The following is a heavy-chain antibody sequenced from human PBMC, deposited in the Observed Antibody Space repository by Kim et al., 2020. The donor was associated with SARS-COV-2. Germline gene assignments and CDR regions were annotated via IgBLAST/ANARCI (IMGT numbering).Heavy chain of an antibody. CDR3: ARDPLTYYYDSSGYYYEYYFDY. J-gene: IGHJ4*02. CDR1: GFTFSSYW. V-gene: IGHV3-7*01. CDR2: IKQDGSEK. D-gene: IGHD3-22*01. Sequence: GGSLRLSCAASGFTFSSYWMSWVRQAPWKGLEWVANIKQDGSEKYYVDSVKGRFTISRDNAKNSLYLQMNSLRAEDTAVYYCARDPLTYYYDSSGYYYEYYFDYWGQGTLVTVSS.